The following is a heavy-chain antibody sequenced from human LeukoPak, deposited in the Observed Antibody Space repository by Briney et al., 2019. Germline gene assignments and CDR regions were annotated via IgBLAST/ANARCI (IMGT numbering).Heavy chain of an antibody. CDR2: INHSGST. V-gene: IGHV4-34*01. J-gene: IGHJ4*02. D-gene: IGHD5-24*01. CDR1: GGSFSGYY. CDR3: ARVWSDGHNSFVSSRTYSKVGYFDY. Sequence: SETLSLTCAVYGGSFSGYYWSWIRQPPGKGLEWIGEINHSGSTNYNPSLKSRVTISVDTSKNQFSLKLSSVTAADTAVYYCARVWSDGHNSFVSSRTYSKVGYFDYWGQGTLVTVSS.